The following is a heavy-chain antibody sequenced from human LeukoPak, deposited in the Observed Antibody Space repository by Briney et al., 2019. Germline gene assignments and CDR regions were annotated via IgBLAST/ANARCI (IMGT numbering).Heavy chain of an antibody. D-gene: IGHD5-18*01. Sequence: ASETLPLTCSVSGVSITSNYWSWIRQPPGKGLEWLGYTHHSGATSYNPSLKSRSTMPLDTSNNQFSLKLSSVTAADTAVYYCARSSGHSYGDFDYWGQGNLVTVSS. CDR2: THHSGAT. CDR1: GVSITSNY. CDR3: ARSSGHSYGDFDY. J-gene: IGHJ4*02. V-gene: IGHV4-59*01.